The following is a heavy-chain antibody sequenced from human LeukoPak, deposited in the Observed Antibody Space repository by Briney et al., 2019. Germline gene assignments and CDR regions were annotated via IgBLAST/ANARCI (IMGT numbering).Heavy chain of an antibody. V-gene: IGHV3-21*01. D-gene: IGHD5-18*01. CDR2: ISSSSHYI. J-gene: IGHJ4*02. Sequence: GGSLSPSCPLSGFTFTSISIVCVRQAPGKGLEWVSSISSSSHYINYADSLKGRFTISRDNAKNSLFLQMNSLRAEDTAVYYCPRGYRDLGYWGQGTLVTVSS. CDR3: PRGYRDLGY. CDR1: GFTFTSIS.